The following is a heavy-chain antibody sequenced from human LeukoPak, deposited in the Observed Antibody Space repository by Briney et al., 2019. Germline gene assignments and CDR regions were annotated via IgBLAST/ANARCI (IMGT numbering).Heavy chain of an antibody. Sequence: PSETLSLTCAVSGGSISSGGYSWSWIRQPPGKGLEWIGYIYHSGSTYYNPSLKSRVTISVDRSKNQFSLKLSSVTAADTAVYYCAGGPERPFDYWGQGTLVTVSS. CDR3: AGGPERPFDY. CDR2: IYHSGST. J-gene: IGHJ4*02. D-gene: IGHD1-1*01. CDR1: GGSISSGGYS. V-gene: IGHV4-30-2*01.